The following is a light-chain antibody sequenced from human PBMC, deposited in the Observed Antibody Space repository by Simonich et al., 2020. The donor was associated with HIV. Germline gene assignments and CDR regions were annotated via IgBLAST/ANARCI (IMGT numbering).Light chain of an antibody. CDR2: DAS. CDR3: QQYDNLPPLT. Sequence: DIQMTQSPSSLSASVGDRVTITCQASQDIRNYLNWSQQKPGKAPKLLIYDASNLETGVPSRLSGSGSGTDFTFPISSLHPEDIATYYCQQYDNLPPLTFGGGTKVEIK. V-gene: IGKV1-33*01. CDR1: QDIRNY. J-gene: IGKJ4*01.